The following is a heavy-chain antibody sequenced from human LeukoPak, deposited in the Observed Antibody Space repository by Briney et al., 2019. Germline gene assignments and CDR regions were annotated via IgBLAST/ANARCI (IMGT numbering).Heavy chain of an antibody. CDR3: AREPTSGREPTSGRPLDY. V-gene: IGHV4-4*07. CDR2: IYSSGSN. Sequence: SETLSLTCTVSGGSISGYFWTWIRQPAGKGLEWVGRIYSSGSNNYNPSLKSRVTMSLDTSKNHFSLNLTSVTAADTAVYYCAREPTSGREPTSGRPLDYWGQGTLVTVSS. D-gene: IGHD5-12*01. CDR1: GGSISGYF. J-gene: IGHJ4*02.